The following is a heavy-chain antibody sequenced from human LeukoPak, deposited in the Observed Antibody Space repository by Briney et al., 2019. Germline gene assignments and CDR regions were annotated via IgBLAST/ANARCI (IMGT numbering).Heavy chain of an antibody. CDR2: ISYDGSNK. Sequence: RGSLRLSCAASGFTFSSYAMHWVRQAPGKGLEWVAVISYDGSNKYYADSVKGRFTISRDNSKNTLYLQMNSLRAEDTAVYYCARDRITIFGVVTYKYYYMDVWGKGTTVTVSS. CDR1: GFTFSSYA. D-gene: IGHD3-3*01. CDR3: ARDRITIFGVVTYKYYYMDV. V-gene: IGHV3-30*04. J-gene: IGHJ6*03.